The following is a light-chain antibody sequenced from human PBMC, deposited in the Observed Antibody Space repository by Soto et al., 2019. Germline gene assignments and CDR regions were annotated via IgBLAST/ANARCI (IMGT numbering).Light chain of an antibody. CDR1: QSVSSSY. Sequence: ENVLTQSPGTLSLSPGERATLSCRASQSVSSSYFAWYQQKPGQAPRLLISAASTRATGIPDRFSGSGSGTDFTLTISRLEPEDFAVYYCQQYGSSPYTFAPGTKVDIK. J-gene: IGKJ3*01. V-gene: IGKV3-20*01. CDR3: QQYGSSPYT. CDR2: AAS.